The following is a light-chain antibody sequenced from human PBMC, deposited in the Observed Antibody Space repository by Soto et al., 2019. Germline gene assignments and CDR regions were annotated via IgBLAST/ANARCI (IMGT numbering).Light chain of an antibody. CDR2: DAS. V-gene: IGKV3-11*01. CDR3: QQRSNWPPWA. J-gene: IGKJ1*01. Sequence: EIVLTQSPATLSLSPGERATLSCRASQSVSSYLAWYQQKPGQAPRLLIYDASNRATGIPARFSGSGSGTDFTLTINSLEPEEVAVYYCQQRSNWPPWAFGQVTKVEIK. CDR1: QSVSSY.